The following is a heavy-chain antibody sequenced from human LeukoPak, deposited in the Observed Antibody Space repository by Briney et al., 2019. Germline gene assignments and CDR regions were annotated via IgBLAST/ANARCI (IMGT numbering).Heavy chain of an antibody. CDR3: ARRGSYLQGFDY. J-gene: IGHJ4*02. CDR1: GGSISSGGYS. D-gene: IGHD1-26*01. V-gene: IGHV4-30-2*01. CDR2: IYHSGST. Sequence: SETLSLTCAVSGGSISSGGYSWSWIRQPPGKGLEWIGYIYHSGSTYYNPSLKSRVTISVDRSKNQFSLELSSVTAADTAVYYCARRGSYLQGFDYWGQGTLVAVSS.